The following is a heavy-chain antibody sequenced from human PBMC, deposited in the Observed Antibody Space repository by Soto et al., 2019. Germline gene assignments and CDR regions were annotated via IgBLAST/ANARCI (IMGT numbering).Heavy chain of an antibody. V-gene: IGHV1-18*01. CDR1: GYIFSDYG. CDR2: ISAYNGNT. D-gene: IGHD3-22*01. CDR3: ARWYYYDSSGYYQTTYAFDI. J-gene: IGHJ3*02. Sequence: ASVKVSCKSSGYIFSDYGITWVRQAPGQGLEWMGWISAYNGNTDYAQKFQDRLTLATDTSTSTAYMELRSLRSDDTALYYCARWYYYDSSGYYQTTYAFDIWGQGTMVTVSS.